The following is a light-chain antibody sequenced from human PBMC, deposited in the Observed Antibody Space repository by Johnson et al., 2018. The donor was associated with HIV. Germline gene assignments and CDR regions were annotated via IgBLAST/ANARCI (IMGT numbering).Light chain of an antibody. V-gene: IGLV1-51*01. Sequence: QSVLTQPPSVSAAPGQRVTVSCSGSSSNIGNNYVSWYRQLPGTAPKLLIYYNDKRPSGIPDRFSGSKSGTSATLGITGLQTGDEADYYCGTWDSSLSALYVFGTGTKVTVL. J-gene: IGLJ1*01. CDR3: GTWDSSLSALYV. CDR2: YND. CDR1: SSNIGNNY.